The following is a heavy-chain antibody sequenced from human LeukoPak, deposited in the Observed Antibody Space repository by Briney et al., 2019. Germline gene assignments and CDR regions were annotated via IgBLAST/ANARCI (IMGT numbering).Heavy chain of an antibody. Sequence: PGRSLRLSCAASGFTFSSYAMHWVRQAPGKGLEWVAVTSYDGSNKYYADSVKGRFTISRDNSKNTLYLQMNSLRAEDTAVYYCASPRYSWYYDILTGYWGSYYYYGMDVWGQGTTVTVSS. CDR2: TSYDGSNK. CDR1: GFTFSSYA. J-gene: IGHJ6*02. D-gene: IGHD3-9*01. CDR3: ASPRYSWYYDILTGYWGSYYYYGMDV. V-gene: IGHV3-30*04.